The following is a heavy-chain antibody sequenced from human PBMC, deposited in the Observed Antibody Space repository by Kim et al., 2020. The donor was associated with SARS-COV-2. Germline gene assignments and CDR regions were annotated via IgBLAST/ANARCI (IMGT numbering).Heavy chain of an antibody. D-gene: IGHD3-22*01. Sequence: YADSVKGRFTISRDNSKNTLYLQMISLRAEDTAVYYCANPLDSSGSAVDYWGQGTLVTVSS. CDR3: ANPLDSSGSAVDY. V-gene: IGHV3-23*01. J-gene: IGHJ4*02.